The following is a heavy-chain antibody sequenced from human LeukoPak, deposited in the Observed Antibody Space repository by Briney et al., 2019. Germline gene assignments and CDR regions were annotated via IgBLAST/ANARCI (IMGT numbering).Heavy chain of an antibody. Sequence: GASVKVSCKASGGTFSSYAISWVRQAPGQGLEWMGGIIPIFGTANYAQKFQGRVTITADESTSTAYMELSSLRSEDTAVYYCARDNLDGLYGSGSNYDAFDYWGQGTLVTVSS. CDR3: ARDNLDGLYGSGSNYDAFDY. D-gene: IGHD3-10*01. CDR2: IIPIFGTA. V-gene: IGHV1-69*13. CDR1: GGTFSSYA. J-gene: IGHJ4*02.